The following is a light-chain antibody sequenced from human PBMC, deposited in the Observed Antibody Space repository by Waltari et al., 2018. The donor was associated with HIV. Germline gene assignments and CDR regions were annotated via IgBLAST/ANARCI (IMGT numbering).Light chain of an antibody. J-gene: IGLJ3*02. Sequence: QSVLTQPPSASGTPGQRVTISCSGSSANIGNTVYWYQQFPGTAPKVLIYRDNQRPSGVPDRFSGSRSGTSASLDVSGLRSEDEATYFCAAWDDILSGWVFGGGTKLTVL. CDR3: AAWDDILSGWV. CDR1: SANIGNT. CDR2: RDN. V-gene: IGLV1-47*01.